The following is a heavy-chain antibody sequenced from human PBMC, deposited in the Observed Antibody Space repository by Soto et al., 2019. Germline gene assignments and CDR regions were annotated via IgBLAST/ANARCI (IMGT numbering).Heavy chain of an antibody. CDR1: GFIFSDYY. V-gene: IGHV3-11*01. CDR2: IRSGGTIT. J-gene: IGHJ4*02. CDR3: ARDRLATNYYFDY. D-gene: IGHD3-16*01. Sequence: PVGSLRLSCAASGFIFSDYYMGWIRQAPGKGLEWVSYIRSGGTITYYADSVRGRFTISRDDAENSLYLQMDSLRAEDTAVYYCARDRLATNYYFDYWGQGTLVTVSS.